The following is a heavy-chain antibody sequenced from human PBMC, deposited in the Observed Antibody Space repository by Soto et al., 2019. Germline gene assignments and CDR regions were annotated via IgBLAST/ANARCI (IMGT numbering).Heavy chain of an antibody. CDR1: GYPVTAYY. J-gene: IGHJ3*02. CDR3: ARGGGVGVAGSAAFDM. CDR2: INPATGAA. V-gene: IGHV1-2*02. Sequence: QLHLVQSGAVVKKPGASVTVSCSASGYPVTAYYMHWVRQAPGRGLEWMGGINPATGAAKYTQTLQGRVTMTRATSTSTVFMEFGGVTSEDPAVFYCARGGGVGVAGSAAFDMWGQGTLVTVSS. D-gene: IGHD3-3*01.